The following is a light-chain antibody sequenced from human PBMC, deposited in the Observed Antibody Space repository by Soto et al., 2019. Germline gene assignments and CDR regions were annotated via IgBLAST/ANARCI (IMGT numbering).Light chain of an antibody. V-gene: IGLV2-23*02. CDR2: DVS. Sequence: QSVLTQPASVSGSPGQSITISCTGTSSDVGNYNLVSWYQQHPGKASKLMIYDVSKRPSGVSNRFSGSKSGNTASLTISGLQADDEADYYCCSYAGDSYVFGTGTKVTVL. CDR1: SSDVGNYNL. CDR3: CSYAGDSYV. J-gene: IGLJ1*01.